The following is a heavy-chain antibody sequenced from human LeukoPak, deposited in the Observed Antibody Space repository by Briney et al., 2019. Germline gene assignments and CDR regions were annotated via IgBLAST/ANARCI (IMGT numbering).Heavy chain of an antibody. J-gene: IGHJ6*02. CDR3: AREVTTHNYYYYGMDV. V-gene: IGHV4-59*01. CDR1: GGSISSYY. Sequence: SETLSLTCTVFGGSISSYYWSWIRQPPGKGLEWIGYIYHTGSTNYDPSLKSRVTISVDTSKNQFSLKLSSVTAADTAVYYCAREVTTHNYYYYGMDVWGQGTTVTVSS. D-gene: IGHD5-18*01. CDR2: IYHTGST.